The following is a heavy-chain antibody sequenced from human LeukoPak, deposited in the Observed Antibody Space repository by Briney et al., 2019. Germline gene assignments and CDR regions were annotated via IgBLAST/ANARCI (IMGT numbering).Heavy chain of an antibody. CDR2: IYYSGST. V-gene: IGHV4-59*08. CDR1: GGFISSYY. Sequence: SETLSLTCTVSGGFISSYYRSWIRQPPGKGLEWIGYIYYSGSTNYNPSLKSRVTISLDTSKNQVSLMLRSVSDADTAVYYCARFGSTRHSGSYYYYGLDVWGQGTAVTVSS. CDR3: ARFGSTRHSGSYYYYGLDV. D-gene: IGHD6-19*01. J-gene: IGHJ6*02.